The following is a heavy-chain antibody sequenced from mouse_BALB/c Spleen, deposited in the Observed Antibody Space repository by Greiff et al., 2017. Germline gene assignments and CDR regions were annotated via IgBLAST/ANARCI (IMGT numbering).Heavy chain of an antibody. J-gene: IGHJ2*01. CDR2: ISSGSSTI. V-gene: IGHV5-17*02. Sequence: EVKLVESGGGLVQPGGSRKLSCAASGFTFSSFGMHWVRQAPEKGLEWVAYISSGSSTIYYADTVKGRFTISRDNPKNTLFLQMTSLRSEDTAMYYCARSDDYRGQGTTLTVSS. CDR1: GFTFSSFG. CDR3: ARSDDY.